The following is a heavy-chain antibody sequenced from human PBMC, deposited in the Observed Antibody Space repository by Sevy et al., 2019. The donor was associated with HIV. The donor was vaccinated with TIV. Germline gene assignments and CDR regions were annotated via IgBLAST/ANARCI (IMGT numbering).Heavy chain of an antibody. CDR2: ISYDGSNK. D-gene: IGHD3-10*01. V-gene: IGHV3-30*04. CDR3: ARDQDYYGSGSYYKNNWFDP. CDR1: GFTFSSYA. Sequence: GGSLRLSCAASGFTFSSYAMHWVRQAPGKGLEWVAVISYDGSNKYYADSVKGRFTISRDNSKNTLYLQMNSLRAEDTAVYYCARDQDYYGSGSYYKNNWFDPWGQGTLVTVSS. J-gene: IGHJ5*02.